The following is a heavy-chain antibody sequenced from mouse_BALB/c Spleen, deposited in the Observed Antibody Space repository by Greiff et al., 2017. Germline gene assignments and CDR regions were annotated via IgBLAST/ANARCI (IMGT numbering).Heavy chain of an antibody. Sequence: EVHLVESGGGLVQPGGSLKLSCAASGFTFSSYTMSWVRQTPEKRLEWVAYISNGGGSTYYPDTVKGRFTISRDNAKNTLYLQMSSLKSEDTAMYYCARAPLYGNYDAMDYWGQGTSVTVSS. CDR3: ARAPLYGNYDAMDY. D-gene: IGHD2-1*01. CDR2: ISNGGGST. V-gene: IGHV5-12-2*01. J-gene: IGHJ4*01. CDR1: GFTFSSYT.